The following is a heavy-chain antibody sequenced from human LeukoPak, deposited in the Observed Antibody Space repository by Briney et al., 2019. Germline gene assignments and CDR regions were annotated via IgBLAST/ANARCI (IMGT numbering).Heavy chain of an antibody. CDR1: GFTFSSYG. V-gene: IGHV3-30*18. Sequence: GGSLRLSCAASGFTFSSYGMHWVRQAPGKGLEWVAVISYDGSDKYSADSVKGRFTISRDNSKNTLYLQMNSLRAEDTAVYDCAKNAHYQGYSYGGIDYWGQGTLVTVSS. J-gene: IGHJ4*02. CDR2: ISYDGSDK. D-gene: IGHD5-18*01. CDR3: AKNAHYQGYSYGGIDY.